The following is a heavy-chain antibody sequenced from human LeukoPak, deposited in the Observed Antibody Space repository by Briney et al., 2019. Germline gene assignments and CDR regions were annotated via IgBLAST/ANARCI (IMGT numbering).Heavy chain of an antibody. D-gene: IGHD5-24*01. CDR3: AREFSDGYDIHHDY. CDR1: GYTFTSYA. CDR2: INAGNGNT. Sequence: ASVKVSCKASGYTFTSYAMHWVRQAPGQRLEWMGWINAGNGNTKYSQKFQGRVTITRDTSASTAYMELSSLRSEDTAVYYCAREFSDGYDIHHDYWGQGTLVTVSS. J-gene: IGHJ4*02. V-gene: IGHV1-3*01.